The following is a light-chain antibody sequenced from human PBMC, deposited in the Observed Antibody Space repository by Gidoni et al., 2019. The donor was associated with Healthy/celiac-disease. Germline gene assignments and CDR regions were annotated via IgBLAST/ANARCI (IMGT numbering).Light chain of an antibody. CDR3: QKYNSALEIT. J-gene: IGKJ3*01. V-gene: IGKV1-27*01. Sequence: DIQMTQSPSSLSASVGDRVTITCRASQGISNYLAWYQQKPGKVPTLLIYAASTLQSGVPSRFSGSGSGTDFTLTISSLQPEDVATYYCQKYNSALEITFGPGTKVDIK. CDR1: QGISNY. CDR2: AAS.